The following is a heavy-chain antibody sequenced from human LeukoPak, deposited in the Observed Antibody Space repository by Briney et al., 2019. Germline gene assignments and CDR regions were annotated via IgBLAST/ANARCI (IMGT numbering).Heavy chain of an antibody. J-gene: IGHJ4*02. D-gene: IGHD4-23*01. V-gene: IGHV4-59*01. CDR3: ARGKRYLDY. CDR2: IYYSGST. Sequence: SETLSHTCAVYGGSFSGYYWSWIRQPPGKGLEWIGYIYYSGSTNYNPSLKSRVTISVDTSKNQFSLKLSSVTAADTAVYHCARGKRYLDYWGQGTLVTVSS. CDR1: GGSFSGYY.